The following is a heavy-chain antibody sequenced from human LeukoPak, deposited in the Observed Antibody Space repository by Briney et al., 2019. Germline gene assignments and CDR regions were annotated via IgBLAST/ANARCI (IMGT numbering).Heavy chain of an antibody. J-gene: IGHJ4*02. V-gene: IGHV3-66*01. CDR3: ARDGGANTV. CDR1: GFPVSSNF. CDR2: IYNDVST. Sequence: GGSLRLSCAASGFPVSSNFMNWVRQAPGRGLEWVSVIYNDVSTHYADSVKGRFTISRDNSKNTLYLQMNSLRAEDTAVYDCARDGGANTVWGQGTPVTVSS. D-gene: IGHD4-11*01.